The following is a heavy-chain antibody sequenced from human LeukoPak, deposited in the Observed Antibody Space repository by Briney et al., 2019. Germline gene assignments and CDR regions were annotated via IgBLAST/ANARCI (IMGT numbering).Heavy chain of an antibody. CDR2: ISYAGRT. CDR1: GGSIRSSSHY. CDR3: ARGYYDVLTGHPKNFDY. Sequence: SQTLSLTCTVSGGSIRSSSHYYSWIRQPPGKGLEWVARISYAGRTYYNPSLKSRVIISEDTAKKQFSVRLSSVTAADTAVYYYARGYYDVLTGHPKNFDYWGQGTLVTVSS. V-gene: IGHV4-39*01. D-gene: IGHD3-9*01. J-gene: IGHJ4*02.